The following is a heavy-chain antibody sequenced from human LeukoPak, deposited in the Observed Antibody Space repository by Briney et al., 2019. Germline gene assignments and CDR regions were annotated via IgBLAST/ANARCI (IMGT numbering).Heavy chain of an antibody. D-gene: IGHD2-2*01. CDR3: ARDGGEYQLLEALFDY. CDR2: ISYDGSNK. Sequence: GRSLRLSCAASGFTFSSYAMHWVRQASGKGLEWVAVISYDGSNKYYADSVKGRFTISRDNSKNTLYLQMNSLRAEDTAVYYCARDGGEYQLLEALFDYWGQGTLVTVSS. V-gene: IGHV3-30-3*01. CDR1: GFTFSSYA. J-gene: IGHJ4*02.